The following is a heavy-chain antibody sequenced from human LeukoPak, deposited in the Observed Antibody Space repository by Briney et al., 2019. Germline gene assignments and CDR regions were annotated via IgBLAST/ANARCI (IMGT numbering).Heavy chain of an antibody. CDR1: GFTFSSYA. V-gene: IGHV3-30-3*01. CDR2: ISYDGSNK. CDR3: ARVCHDSSGLIDY. Sequence: GGSLRLSCAASGFTFSSYAMHWVRQAPGKGLEWVAVISYDGSNKYYADSVKGRFTISRDNSKNTLYLQMNSLRAEDTAVYYCARVCHDSSGLIDYWGQGTLVTVS. J-gene: IGHJ4*02. D-gene: IGHD3-22*01.